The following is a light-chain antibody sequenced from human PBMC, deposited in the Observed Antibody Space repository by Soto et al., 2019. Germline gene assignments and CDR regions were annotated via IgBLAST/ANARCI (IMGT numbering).Light chain of an antibody. Sequence: EIALTQSPGTLSLSPGERATLSCRASQSVSSSYLGWYQQKPGQAPRLLIYGASSRATGTPDRLSGSGSGTDFTLTISRLEPEDFAVYYCQQYGDSPFTFGPGTNVDIK. CDR2: GAS. CDR3: QQYGDSPFT. V-gene: IGKV3-20*01. CDR1: QSVSSSY. J-gene: IGKJ3*01.